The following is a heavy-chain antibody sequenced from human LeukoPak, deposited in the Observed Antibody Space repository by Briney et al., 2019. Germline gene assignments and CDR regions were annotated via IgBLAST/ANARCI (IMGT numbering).Heavy chain of an antibody. Sequence: GGSLRLSCAASGFTFSSYSMNWVRQAPGKGLEWVSYIRSSSSTIYYADSVKGRFTISRDNAKNSLYLQMSSLRAEDTAVYYCARDKDYYDSSGYYSFWFDPWGQGTLVTVSS. CDR2: IRSSSSTI. D-gene: IGHD3-22*01. CDR3: ARDKDYYDSSGYYSFWFDP. V-gene: IGHV3-48*01. CDR1: GFTFSSYS. J-gene: IGHJ5*02.